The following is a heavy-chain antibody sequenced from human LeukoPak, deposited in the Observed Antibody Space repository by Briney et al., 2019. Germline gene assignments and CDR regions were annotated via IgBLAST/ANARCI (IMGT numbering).Heavy chain of an antibody. CDR1: GYTFSSYG. Sequence: ASVKVSCKASGYTFSSYGITWVRQAPGQGREWMGWISAYNGNTNYVQKLQGRVTMTTDTSTSTAYMELRSLRSDDTATYFCARDLGDDLTTVTSGNWFDPWGQGTLVTVSS. V-gene: IGHV1-18*01. CDR2: ISAYNGNT. D-gene: IGHD4-17*01. J-gene: IGHJ5*02. CDR3: ARDLGDDLTTVTSGNWFDP.